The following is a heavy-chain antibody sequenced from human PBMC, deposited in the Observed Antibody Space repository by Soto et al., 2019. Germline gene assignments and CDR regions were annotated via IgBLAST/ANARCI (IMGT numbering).Heavy chain of an antibody. CDR3: AKEMVRGWGDVFDI. CDR1: GFTFSRYG. J-gene: IGHJ3*02. CDR2: ISYDGSNK. Sequence: QVQLVESGGGVVQPGRSLRLSCAASGFTFSRYGMHWVRQAPGKGLEWVAVISYDGSNKSYADSVKGRFTISRDNSKNTLYLQMNSLRAEDTAVYYCAKEMVRGWGDVFDIWGQGTMVTVSS. D-gene: IGHD3-10*01. V-gene: IGHV3-30*18.